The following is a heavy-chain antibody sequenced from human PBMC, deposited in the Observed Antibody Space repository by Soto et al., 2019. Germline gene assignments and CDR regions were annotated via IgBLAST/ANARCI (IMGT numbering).Heavy chain of an antibody. CDR1: GYTFSDYY. J-gene: IGHJ4*02. CDR3: ASHYDMWSGYLSPVDY. D-gene: IGHD3-3*01. Sequence: QVQLVESGGDLVKPGGSLRLSCAASGYTFSDYYMSWIRQAPGKGLEWISYIDTSGTKIYYADSVKGRFTITRDNAKNSLYLEMNSLRDEDTAVYYCASHYDMWSGYLSPVDYWCQGTMGTVSS. CDR2: IDTSGTKI. V-gene: IGHV3-11*01.